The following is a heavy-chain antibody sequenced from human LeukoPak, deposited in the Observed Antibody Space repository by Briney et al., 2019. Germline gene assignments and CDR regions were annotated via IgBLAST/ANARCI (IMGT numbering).Heavy chain of an antibody. CDR2: ISSSSSYI. D-gene: IGHD6-13*01. CDR3: ARGDSSSFDY. CDR1: RFTFSSYS. J-gene: IGHJ4*02. V-gene: IGHV3-21*01. Sequence: PGGSLRLSCADSRFTFSSYSMNWVRQAPGKGLEWVSSISSSSSYIYYADSVKGRFTISRDNAKNSLYLQMNSLRAEDTAVYYCARGDSSSFDYWGQGTLVTVSS.